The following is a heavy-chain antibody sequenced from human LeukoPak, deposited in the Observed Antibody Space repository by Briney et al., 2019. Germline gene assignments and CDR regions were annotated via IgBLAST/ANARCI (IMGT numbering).Heavy chain of an antibody. V-gene: IGHV1-69*13. Sequence: ASVKVSCKASGGTFSSYAISWVRQAPGQGLEWMGGIIPIFGTANYAQKFQGRVTITADESTNTAYMELSSLRSEDTAVYYCAREPSGGPRGDWGQGTPVTVSS. J-gene: IGHJ4*02. CDR1: GGTFSSYA. CDR3: AREPSGGPRGD. D-gene: IGHD2-15*01. CDR2: IIPIFGTA.